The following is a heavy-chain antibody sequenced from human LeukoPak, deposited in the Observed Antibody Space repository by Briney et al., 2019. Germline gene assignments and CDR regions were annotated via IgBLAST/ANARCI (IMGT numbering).Heavy chain of an antibody. D-gene: IGHD4-23*01. CDR1: GYTFTSYY. CDR2: INPSGGST. V-gene: IGHV1-46*01. J-gene: IGHJ5*02. CDR3: ARDNSVEDTAWWFDP. Sequence: ASVKVSCKASGYTFTSYYMHWVRQAPGQGLEWMGIINPSGGSTSYAQKFQGRVTMTRDMSTSTDYMELSSLRSEDTAVYFCARDNSVEDTAWWFDPWGQGTLVTVSS.